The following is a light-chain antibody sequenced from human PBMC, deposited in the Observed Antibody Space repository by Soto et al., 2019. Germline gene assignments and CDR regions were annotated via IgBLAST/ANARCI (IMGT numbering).Light chain of an antibody. J-gene: IGKJ1*01. V-gene: IGKV3-20*01. CDR1: QSVRNSY. CDR3: QQYGSTPPT. CDR2: GAS. Sequence: EIVLTQSPVTLSLSPGERATLSCRASQSVRNSYLAWYQQKPGQAPRLIIDGASSRATGIPDRFSGSGSGTEFTLTISRLEAEDFAVYSCQQYGSTPPTFGQGTKVEIK.